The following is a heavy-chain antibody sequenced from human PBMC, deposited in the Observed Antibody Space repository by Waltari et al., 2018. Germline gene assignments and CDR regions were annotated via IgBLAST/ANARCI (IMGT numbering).Heavy chain of an antibody. J-gene: IGHJ4*02. CDR1: GGSISSHY. Sequence: QVQLQESGPGLVKPSETLSLTCTVSGGSISSHYWSWIRQPPGKGLEWIGYIYYSVSTNYNPSLKSRVTISVDTSKNQFSLKLSSVTAADTAVYYCARAPYSSSWTIDYWGQGTLVTVSS. V-gene: IGHV4-59*11. CDR2: IYYSVST. D-gene: IGHD6-13*01. CDR3: ARAPYSSSWTIDY.